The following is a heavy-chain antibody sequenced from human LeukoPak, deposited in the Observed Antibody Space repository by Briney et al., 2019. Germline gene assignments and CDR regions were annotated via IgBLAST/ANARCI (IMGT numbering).Heavy chain of an antibody. J-gene: IGHJ4*02. CDR3: AKDGYYDSSGYYYGLDY. V-gene: IGHV3-21*01. CDR2: ISSSSSYI. D-gene: IGHD3-22*01. Sequence: GGSLRLSCAASGFTFSSYSMNWVRQAPGKGLEWVSSISSSSSYIYYADSVKGRFTISRDNSKNTLYLQMNSLRAEDTAVYYRAKDGYYDSSGYYYGLDYWGQGTLVTVSS. CDR1: GFTFSSYS.